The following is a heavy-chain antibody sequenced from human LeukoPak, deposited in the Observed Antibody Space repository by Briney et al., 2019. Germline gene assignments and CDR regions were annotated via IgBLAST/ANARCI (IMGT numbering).Heavy chain of an antibody. V-gene: IGHV3-7*01. J-gene: IGHJ4*02. CDR1: GFTFNSYA. Sequence: PGGSLRLSCTASGFTFNSYAMSWVRQAPGKGLEWVANIKEDGSEKYYVDSVKGRFTISRDNAKNSLYLQMNSLRAEDTAVYYCAREPYYGSRSHLDFWGQGTLVTVS. CDR2: IKEDGSEK. CDR3: AREPYYGSRSHLDF. D-gene: IGHD3-10*01.